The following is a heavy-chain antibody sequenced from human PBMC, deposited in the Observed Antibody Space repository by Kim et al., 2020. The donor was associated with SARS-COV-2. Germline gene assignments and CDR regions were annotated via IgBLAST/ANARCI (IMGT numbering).Heavy chain of an antibody. Sequence: SETLSLTCAVYGGSFSGYYWSWIRQPPGKGLEWIGEINHSGSTNYNPSLKSRVTISVDTSKNQFSLKLSSVTAADTAVYYCARGQRSPDFWSGREINGYYYYYYMDVWGKGTTVTVSS. CDR3: ARGQRSPDFWSGREINGYYYYYYMDV. D-gene: IGHD3-3*01. J-gene: IGHJ6*03. CDR1: GGSFSGYY. CDR2: INHSGST. V-gene: IGHV4-34*01.